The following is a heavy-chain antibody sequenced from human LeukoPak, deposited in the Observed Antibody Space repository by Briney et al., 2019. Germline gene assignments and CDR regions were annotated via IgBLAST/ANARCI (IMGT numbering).Heavy chain of an antibody. D-gene: IGHD1-26*01. V-gene: IGHV4-59*01. Sequence: SETLSLTCTVSGGPISSYYWSWIRQPPGKGLEWIGYIYYSGSTNYNPSLKSRVTISVDTSKNQFSLKLSSVTAADTAVYYCARAYSGSYYWYFDLWGRGTLVSVSS. CDR3: ARAYSGSYYWYFDL. CDR2: IYYSGST. J-gene: IGHJ2*01. CDR1: GGPISSYY.